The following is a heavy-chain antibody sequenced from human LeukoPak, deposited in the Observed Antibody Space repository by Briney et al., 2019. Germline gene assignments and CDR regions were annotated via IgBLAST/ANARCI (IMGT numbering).Heavy chain of an antibody. Sequence: KPSETLSLTCTVSGGSISSYYWSWIRQPPGKGLEWIGYIYYGGSTNYNPSLKSRVTISVDTSKNQFSLKLSSVTAADTAVYYCAGTYDYVWGSYRYDYWGQGTLVTVSS. D-gene: IGHD3-16*02. CDR3: AGTYDYVWGSYRYDY. CDR2: IYYGGST. J-gene: IGHJ4*02. CDR1: GGSISSYY. V-gene: IGHV4-59*12.